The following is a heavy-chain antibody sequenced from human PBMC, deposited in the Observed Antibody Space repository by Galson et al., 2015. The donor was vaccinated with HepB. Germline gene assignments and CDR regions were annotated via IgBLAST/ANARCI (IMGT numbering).Heavy chain of an antibody. V-gene: IGHV1-69*13. D-gene: IGHD6-6*01. CDR2: IIPIFGTA. CDR3: ARAPEYSSSSQKRGVYYYYYYYMDV. Sequence: SVKVSCKASGGTFSSYAISWVRQAPGQGLEWMGGIIPIFGTANYAQKFQGRVTITADESTSTAYMELSSLRSEDTAVYYCARAPEYSSSSQKRGVYYYYYYYMDVWGKGTTVTVSS. CDR1: GGTFSSYA. J-gene: IGHJ6*03.